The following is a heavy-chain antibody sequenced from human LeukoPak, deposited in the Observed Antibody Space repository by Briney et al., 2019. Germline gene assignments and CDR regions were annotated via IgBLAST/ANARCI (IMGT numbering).Heavy chain of an antibody. V-gene: IGHV3-9*01. Sequence: QPGRSLRLSCAASGFTFDDYAMHWVRLAPGKGLEWVSGISWNSGSIDYAASVKGRFAISRDNAKNSLYLQMNSLRPEDTALFCCAKGTGRYWTFFDSWGLGTQVTVSS. CDR2: ISWNSGSI. CDR3: AKGTGRYWTFFDS. J-gene: IGHJ4*02. CDR1: GFTFDDYA. D-gene: IGHD1-26*01.